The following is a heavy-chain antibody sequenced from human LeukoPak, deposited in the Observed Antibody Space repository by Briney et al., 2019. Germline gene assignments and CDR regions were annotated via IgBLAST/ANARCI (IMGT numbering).Heavy chain of an antibody. CDR2: IWPDGSKT. CDR1: GFTFSRYA. D-gene: IGHD4-17*01. CDR3: ARQKYGDYGFDY. V-gene: IGHV3-33*01. J-gene: IGHJ4*02. Sequence: GGSLRLSCAASGFTFSRYAMHWVRQAPGKGLEWVAFIWPDGSKTYYADSVRGRFTISRDNSKNTLHLEMNTVRAEDTAVYYCARQKYGDYGFDYWGQGTLVTVSS.